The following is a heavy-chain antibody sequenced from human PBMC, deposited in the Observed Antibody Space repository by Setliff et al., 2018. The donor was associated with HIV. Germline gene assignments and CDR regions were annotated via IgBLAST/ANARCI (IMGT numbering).Heavy chain of an antibody. Sequence: SETLSLTCTVSGGSISSYYWTWIRQPPGRGLEWIGEINHTGSTNYNPSLKSRAAISVDTSKNQISLKLSSVTAADTAVYYCASLDGSESPYIYYYYMDVWGKGTAVTVSS. CDR1: GGSISSYY. J-gene: IGHJ6*03. CDR3: ASLDGSESPYIYYYYMDV. CDR2: INHTGST. V-gene: IGHV4-34*01. D-gene: IGHD3-10*01.